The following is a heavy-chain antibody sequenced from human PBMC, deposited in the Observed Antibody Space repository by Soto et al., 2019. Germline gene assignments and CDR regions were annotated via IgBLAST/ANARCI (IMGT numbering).Heavy chain of an antibody. V-gene: IGHV3-11*01. J-gene: IGHJ4*02. D-gene: IGHD1-26*01. CDR3: AKDGRLASPAGDYFDS. CDR2: ISSSGSTI. CDR1: GFTFSDYY. Sequence: GGSLRLSCAASGFTFSDYYMSWIRQAPGKGLEWVSYISSSGSTIYYADSVKGRFTISRDNAKNSLYLQMSRLRLDDTAVYFCAKDGRLASPAGDYFDSWGPGTLVTVSS.